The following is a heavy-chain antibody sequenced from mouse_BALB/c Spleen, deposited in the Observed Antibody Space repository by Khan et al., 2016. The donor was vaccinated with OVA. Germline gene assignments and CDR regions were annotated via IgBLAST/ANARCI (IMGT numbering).Heavy chain of an antibody. V-gene: IGHV3-2*02. CDR1: GYSITSDYA. CDR2: ISYSGST. J-gene: IGHJ4*01. Sequence: EVQLQQSGPGLVKPSQSLSLTCTVTGYSITSDYAWNWIRQFPGNKLEWMGYISYSGSTNYNPALKSRISITLDTSKNQFFLQFSSVTTEDTATYYCSRDGSRYNYAMDYWGQGTSVTVSS. CDR3: SRDGSRYNYAMDY. D-gene: IGHD2-3*01.